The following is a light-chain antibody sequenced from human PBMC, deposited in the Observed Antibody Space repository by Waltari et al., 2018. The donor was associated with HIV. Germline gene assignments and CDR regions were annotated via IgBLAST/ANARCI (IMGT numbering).Light chain of an antibody. CDR3: GTWDRTLGGGV. CDR2: DNS. Sequence: QSVLKQPPSVSAAPGQKVTISCSRRSSNIGNDYVSWYQHCPGAAPRLLIYDNSKRPSGIPDRFSGSESGTSATLAITGLQTGDEADYYCGTWDRTLGGGVFGGGTKLTVL. CDR1: SSNIGNDY. J-gene: IGLJ3*02. V-gene: IGLV1-51*01.